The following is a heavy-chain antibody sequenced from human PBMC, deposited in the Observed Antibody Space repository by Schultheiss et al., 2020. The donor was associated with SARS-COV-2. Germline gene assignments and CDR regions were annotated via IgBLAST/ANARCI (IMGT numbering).Heavy chain of an antibody. D-gene: IGHD5-18*01. CDR2: ISSSSSYI. CDR3: VKDSWQERARGGYSYGYRADY. CDR1: GFTFSSYS. V-gene: IGHV3-21*01. Sequence: GGSLRLSCAASGFTFSSYSMNWVRQAPGKGLEWVSSISSSSSYIYYADSVKGRFTISGDNSKNTLYLQMNSLRAEDTAVYYCVKDSWQERARGGYSYGYRADYWGQGTLVTVSS. J-gene: IGHJ4*02.